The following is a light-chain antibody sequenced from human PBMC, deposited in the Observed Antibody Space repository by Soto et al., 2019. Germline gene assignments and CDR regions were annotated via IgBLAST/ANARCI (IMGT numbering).Light chain of an antibody. CDR3: QSYDRSSVV. J-gene: IGLJ2*01. V-gene: IGLV6-57*04. CDR2: KND. CDR1: GGSIASNH. Sequence: NFMLTQPHSVSESPGKTVTISCTRSGGSIASNHVQWYQQRPGSAPTTMIYKNDQRPSGVPDRFSGSIDSSSNSASLTISGLKTEDEADFYCQSYDRSSVVFGGGTKLTVL.